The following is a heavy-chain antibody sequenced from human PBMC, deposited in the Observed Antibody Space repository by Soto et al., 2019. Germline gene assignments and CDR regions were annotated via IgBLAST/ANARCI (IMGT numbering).Heavy chain of an antibody. D-gene: IGHD3-16*01. V-gene: IGHV1-3*01. CDR1: GYIFSRYT. CDR2: INAGNGNT. J-gene: IGHJ4*02. CDR3: RRGGGGGAFDY. Sequence: QVQLVQSGAEVKKPGASVKVSCKASGYIFSRYTVHWVRQAPGQRLEWMGWINAGNGNTKYSEKFQGRVTITRDTPENTANMERSTMKSKDTAVYYCRRGGGGGAFDYWGQGTLVTVSS.